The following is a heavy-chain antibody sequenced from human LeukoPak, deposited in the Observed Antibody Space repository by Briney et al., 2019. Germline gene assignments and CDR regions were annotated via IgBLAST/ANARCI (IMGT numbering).Heavy chain of an antibody. Sequence: SGGSLRLSCAASGFTFSSYAMHWVRQAPGKGLEWVAVISYDGSNKYYADSVKGRFTISRDNSKNTLYLQMNSLRAEDTAVYYCARGGYSSSWDWPCWFDPWGQGTLVTVSS. CDR3: ARGGYSSSWDWPCWFDP. CDR2: ISYDGSNK. D-gene: IGHD6-13*01. CDR1: GFTFSSYA. V-gene: IGHV3-30-3*01. J-gene: IGHJ5*02.